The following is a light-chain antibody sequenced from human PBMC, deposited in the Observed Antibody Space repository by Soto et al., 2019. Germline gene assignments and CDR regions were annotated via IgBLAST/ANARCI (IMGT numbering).Light chain of an antibody. V-gene: IGLV2-14*01. CDR3: ISYTTSSTVL. CDR2: EVS. J-gene: IGLJ2*01. Sequence: QSVLTQPASVSGSPGQSITISCTGTSSDVGSYKYVSWYQHYPGKAPKLIIYEVSNRLSGVSDRFSGSKSGNTASLTISGLQAEDEADYYCISYTTSSTVLFGGGTKLTVL. CDR1: SSDVGSYKY.